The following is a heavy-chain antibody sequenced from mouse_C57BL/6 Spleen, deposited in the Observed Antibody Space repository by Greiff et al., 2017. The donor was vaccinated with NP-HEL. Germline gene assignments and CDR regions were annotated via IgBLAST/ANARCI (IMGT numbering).Heavy chain of an antibody. D-gene: IGHD1-1*01. CDR3: ARQGVLLRPYYAMDY. CDR2: IDPSDSYT. CDR1: GYTFTSYW. V-gene: IGHV1-69*01. J-gene: IGHJ4*01. Sequence: VQLQQPGAELVMPGASVKLSCKASGYTFTSYWMHWVKQRPGQGLEWIGEIDPSDSYTNYNQKFKGKSTLTVDKSSCTAYMQLSSLTSEDSAVYYCARQGVLLRPYYAMDYWGQGTSVTVSS.